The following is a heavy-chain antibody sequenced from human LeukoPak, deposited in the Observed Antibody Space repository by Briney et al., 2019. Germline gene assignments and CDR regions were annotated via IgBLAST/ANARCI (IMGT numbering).Heavy chain of an antibody. V-gene: IGHV3-30*15. CDR3: ARTTTPHYYGSGSYALGY. Sequence: PGRSLRLSCAPSGFTFSTYAMHSVRQGPRKGVEWVAVISYDGSNKYCADSVKGRFTSSRDNSKNTLYLQMSSLSAEDTAVYYCARTTTPHYYGSGSYALGYWGQGTLVTVPS. CDR1: GFTFSTYA. D-gene: IGHD3-10*01. J-gene: IGHJ4*02. CDR2: ISYDGSNK.